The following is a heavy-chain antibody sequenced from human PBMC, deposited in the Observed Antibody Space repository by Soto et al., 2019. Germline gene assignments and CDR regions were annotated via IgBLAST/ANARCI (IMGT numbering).Heavy chain of an antibody. CDR3: AREAVTMIVSYYYGMDV. CDR2: IIPIFGTA. J-gene: IGHJ6*02. CDR1: GGTFSSYA. V-gene: IGHV1-69*13. D-gene: IGHD3-22*01. Sequence: GASVKVSCKASGGTFSSYAISWVRHAPGQGLEWMGGIIPIFGTANYAQKFQGRVTITADESTSTAYMELSSLRSEDTAVYYCAREAVTMIVSYYYGMDVWGQGTTVTVSS.